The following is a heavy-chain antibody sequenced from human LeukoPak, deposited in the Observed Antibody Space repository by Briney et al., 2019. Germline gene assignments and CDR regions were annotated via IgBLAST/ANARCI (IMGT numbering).Heavy chain of an antibody. D-gene: IGHD6-13*01. Sequence: GGSLRLSCAASGFTFDGYAMHWVRQAPGKGLEWVSGISWKSGSIGYADSVKGRFTISRDNAKNSLYLQMNSLRAEDTALYYCAKGHIAAAGTPYFDYWGQGTLVTVSS. V-gene: IGHV3-9*01. CDR1: GFTFDGYA. J-gene: IGHJ4*02. CDR3: AKGHIAAAGTPYFDY. CDR2: ISWKSGSI.